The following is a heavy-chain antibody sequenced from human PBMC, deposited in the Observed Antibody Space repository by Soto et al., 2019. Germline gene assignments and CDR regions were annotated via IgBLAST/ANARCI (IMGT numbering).Heavy chain of an antibody. CDR3: AKDGIVVVPAADYYYYYMDV. Sequence: GGSLRLSCAASGFTFSSYAMSWVRQAPGKGLEWVSAISGSGGSTYYADSVKGRFTISRDNSKNTLYLQMNSLRAEDTAVYYCAKDGIVVVPAADYYYYYMDVWGKGNTVTVSS. V-gene: IGHV3-23*01. J-gene: IGHJ6*03. D-gene: IGHD2-2*01. CDR1: GFTFSSYA. CDR2: ISGSGGST.